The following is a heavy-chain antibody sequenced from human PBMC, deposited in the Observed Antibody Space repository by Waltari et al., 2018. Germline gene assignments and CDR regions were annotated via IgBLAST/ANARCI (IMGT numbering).Heavy chain of an antibody. D-gene: IGHD4-17*01. CDR2: INGDGSST. Sequence: EVQLEESGGGLVQPGGSLRLSCAASGFTFSSQWIHWVRQAPGKGLVWVSRINGDGSSTSYADSVKGRFTISRDNAKNTLYLQMNSLRAEDTAVYYCSRDLQHGDFGRGRDYWGQGTLVTVSS. J-gene: IGHJ4*02. CDR1: GFTFSSQW. V-gene: IGHV3-74*01. CDR3: SRDLQHGDFGRGRDY.